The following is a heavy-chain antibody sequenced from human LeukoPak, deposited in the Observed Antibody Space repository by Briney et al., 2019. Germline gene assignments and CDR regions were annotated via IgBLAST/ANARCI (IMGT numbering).Heavy chain of an antibody. CDR1: GGSFSDYY. V-gene: IGHV4-34*01. CDR3: ATTTIRLGY. Sequence: SETLSLTCAVYGGSFSDYYWSWIGQPPGKGLEWIGSMYYRGSTYHNPSLKSRVTISVDTSKNQFSLKLSSVTAADTAVYYCATTTIRLGYWGQGTLVTVSS. CDR2: MYYRGST. J-gene: IGHJ4*02. D-gene: IGHD1-26*01.